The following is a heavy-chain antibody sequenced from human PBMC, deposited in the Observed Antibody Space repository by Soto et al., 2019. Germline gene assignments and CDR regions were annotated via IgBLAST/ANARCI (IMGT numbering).Heavy chain of an antibody. D-gene: IGHD4-17*01. CDR2: IDNDGGGT. Sequence: EVQLVESGGGLVQPGGSLRVSCAASGFTLRSHRIHWVRQAPGKGLEWVSRIDNDGGGTSYADPVKGRFTISTDNAKNTVYLHMNGLRAEDTAVYYCATVFDLWGQGTLVTVSS. J-gene: IGHJ5*02. CDR1: GFTLRSHR. CDR3: ATVFDL. V-gene: IGHV3-74*01.